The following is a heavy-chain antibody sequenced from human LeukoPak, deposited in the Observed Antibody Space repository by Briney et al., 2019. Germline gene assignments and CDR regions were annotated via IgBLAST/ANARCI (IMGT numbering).Heavy chain of an antibody. CDR3: ARGRIGSCYST. V-gene: IGHV4-59*12. J-gene: IGHJ4*02. Sequence: SETLSLTCTVSGGMSGYYWTWIRQPPGKGLEWIGYIYNNVNTEYNPSLKSRVTISAGTSKNQFSLSLTSVTAADTAFYYCARGRIGSCYSTWGQGTLCTVPP. CDR1: GGMSGYY. D-gene: IGHD2-15*01. CDR2: IYNNVNT.